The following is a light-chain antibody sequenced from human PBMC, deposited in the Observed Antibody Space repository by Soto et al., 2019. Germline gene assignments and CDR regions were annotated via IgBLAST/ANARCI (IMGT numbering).Light chain of an antibody. CDR2: GAS. CDR1: QSLAGSY. V-gene: IGKV3-20*01. CDR3: QQYVSSPLT. Sequence: EIVLTQSPGTLSLSPGERATLSCRASQSLAGSYLAWYQQKPGQAPRLLMYGASGRATGIPDRFSGSGSGTEFTLTISRLEPEDFAVYYCQQYVSSPLTFGGGTKVEI. J-gene: IGKJ4*01.